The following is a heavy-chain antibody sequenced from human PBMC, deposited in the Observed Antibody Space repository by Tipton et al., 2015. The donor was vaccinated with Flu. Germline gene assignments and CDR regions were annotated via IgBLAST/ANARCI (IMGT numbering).Heavy chain of an antibody. CDR2: IHYSGSP. J-gene: IGHJ4*02. CDR1: GDSMRSDYF. CDR3: ASGGGAARTHNYFDF. Sequence: LRLSCTVSGDSMRSDYFWGWIRQAPGKGLEWIGNIHYSGSPHYNPSLKSRVTISVDTSRNQFSLRLSSVTAADTAVYYCASGGGAARTHNYFDFWGQGKLVTVSS. D-gene: IGHD2-15*01. V-gene: IGHV4-38-2*02.